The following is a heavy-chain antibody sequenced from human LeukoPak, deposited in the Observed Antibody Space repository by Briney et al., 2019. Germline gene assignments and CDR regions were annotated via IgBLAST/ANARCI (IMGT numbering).Heavy chain of an antibody. V-gene: IGHV2-5*02. CDR3: AHSAYCGGDCYSEYFDY. CDR1: GFSLSTSGVG. CDR2: IYWDDDK. J-gene: IGHJ4*02. Sequence: SGPTLVKPTQTLTLTCTFSGFSLSTSGVGVGWIRQPPGKALEWLALIYWDDDKRYSPSLKSRLTTTKDTSKNQVVLTMTNMDPVDTATYYCAHSAYCGGDCYSEYFDYWGQGTLVTVSS. D-gene: IGHD2-21*02.